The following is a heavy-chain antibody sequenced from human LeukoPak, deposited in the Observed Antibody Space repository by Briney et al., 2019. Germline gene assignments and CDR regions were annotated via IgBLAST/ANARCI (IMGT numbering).Heavy chain of an antibody. CDR1: GGSMSSYY. J-gene: IGHJ4*02. V-gene: IGHV4-59*12. CDR2: INYSGST. Sequence: PSETLSLTCTVSGGSMSSYYWSWIRQPPGKGLEWIGSINYSGSTYYNPSLTSRVTISVDTSKNQFSLKLTSVTAADTAVYYCARGTSMAAGALWGQGTLVTVSS. D-gene: IGHD6-13*01. CDR3: ARGTSMAAGAL.